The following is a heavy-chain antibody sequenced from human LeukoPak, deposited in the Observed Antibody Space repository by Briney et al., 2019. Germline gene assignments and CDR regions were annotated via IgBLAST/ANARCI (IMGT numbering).Heavy chain of an antibody. Sequence: PGGSLRLSCAASGFTFDDYAMHWVRQAPGKGLEWVSGISWNSGSIGYADSVKGRFTISRDNAKNSLYLQMNSLSAEDTALYYCAKDTSVTTRGYFDLWGRGTLVTVSS. D-gene: IGHD4-11*01. CDR2: ISWNSGSI. V-gene: IGHV3-9*01. J-gene: IGHJ2*01. CDR3: AKDTSVTTRGYFDL. CDR1: GFTFDDYA.